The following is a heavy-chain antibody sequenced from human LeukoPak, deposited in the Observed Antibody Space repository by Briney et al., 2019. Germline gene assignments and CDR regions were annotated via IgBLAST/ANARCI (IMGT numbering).Heavy chain of an antibody. CDR1: GFTFSSYA. CDR3: AKGSSRYYGSGSYSEYYFDY. Sequence: PGGSLRLSYAASGFTFSSYAMSWVRQAPGKGLEWVSAISGSGGSTYYADSVKGRFTISRDNSKNTLYLQMNSLRAEDTAVYYCAKGSSRYYGSGSYSEYYFDYWGQGTLVTVSS. CDR2: ISGSGGST. J-gene: IGHJ4*02. V-gene: IGHV3-23*01. D-gene: IGHD3-10*01.